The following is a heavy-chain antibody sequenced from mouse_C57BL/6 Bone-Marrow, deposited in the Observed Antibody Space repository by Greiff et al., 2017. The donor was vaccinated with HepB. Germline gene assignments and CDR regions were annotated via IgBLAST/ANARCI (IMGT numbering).Heavy chain of an antibody. CDR1: GYTFTSYW. CDR3: ARSHYYGSSPYWYFDV. D-gene: IGHD1-1*01. Sequence: VQLQQPGAELVRPGSSVKLSCKASGYTFTSYWMHWVKQRPIQSLEWIGNIDPSDSETHYNQKFKDKATLTVDKSSSTAYMQLSSLTSEDSAVYYCARSHYYGSSPYWYFDVWGTGTTVTVSS. V-gene: IGHV1-52*01. CDR2: IDPSDSET. J-gene: IGHJ1*03.